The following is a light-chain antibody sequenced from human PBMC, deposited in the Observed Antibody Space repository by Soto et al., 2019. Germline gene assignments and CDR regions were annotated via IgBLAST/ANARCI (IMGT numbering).Light chain of an antibody. CDR3: QQYGTSPWT. CDR2: GAS. V-gene: IGKV3-20*01. CDR1: QSVSSY. Sequence: EIVLTQSPATLSLSPGERATLSCRASQSVSSYLAWYQQKPGQAPRLLIYGASTRATGIPARFSGSGSGTDFTLTISRLEPEDFAVYYCQQYGTSPWTFGQGTKVDNK. J-gene: IGKJ1*01.